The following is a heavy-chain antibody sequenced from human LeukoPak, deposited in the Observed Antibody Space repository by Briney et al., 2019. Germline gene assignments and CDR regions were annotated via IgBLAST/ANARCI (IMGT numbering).Heavy chain of an antibody. J-gene: IGHJ4*02. D-gene: IGHD6-19*01. V-gene: IGHV4-59*01. Sequence: SETLSLTCTVSGGSLSDYYWTWVRQPPGKGLEWIGYIYYSGSTNYNPSLKSRVTISVDTSKTQFSLKLTSVTAADTAVYYCARERSGWVDYWGQGTLVTVSS. CDR2: IYYSGST. CDR1: GGSLSDYY. CDR3: ARERSGWVDY.